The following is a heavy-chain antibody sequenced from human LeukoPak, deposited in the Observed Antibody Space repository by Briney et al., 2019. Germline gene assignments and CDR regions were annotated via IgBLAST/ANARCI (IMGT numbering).Heavy chain of an antibody. CDR1: GFTFSSYG. CDR2: IWYDGSNK. V-gene: IGHV3-33*01. D-gene: IGHD3-10*01. CDR3: ERGSYYYGSGSYYRLRYGSFDY. Sequence: GMSLRLSCAASGFTFSSYGMHWVRQAPGKGLEWVAVIWYDGSNKYYADSVKGRFTISRDNSKNTLYLQMNSLRAEDTAVYYCERGSYYYGSGSYYRLRYGSFDYWGQGTLVTVSS. J-gene: IGHJ4*02.